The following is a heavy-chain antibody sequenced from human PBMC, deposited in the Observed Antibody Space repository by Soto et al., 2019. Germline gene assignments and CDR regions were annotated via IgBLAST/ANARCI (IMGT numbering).Heavy chain of an antibody. Sequence: GGSLRLSCSASGFIFSNYAMHSVRQAPGKGLEYVSAITSNGGSTYYADSVKGRFSISRDNSENTLYLQMSSLRAEDTAVYYCVRARITIFGVVITAEYFQHWGQGTLVTVSS. CDR3: VRARITIFGVVITAEYFQH. D-gene: IGHD3-3*01. V-gene: IGHV3-64D*08. CDR1: GFIFSNYA. CDR2: ITSNGGST. J-gene: IGHJ1*01.